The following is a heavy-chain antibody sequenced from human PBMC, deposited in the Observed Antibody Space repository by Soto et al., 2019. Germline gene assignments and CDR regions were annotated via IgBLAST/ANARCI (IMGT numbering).Heavy chain of an antibody. CDR2: IKQDGSEK. Sequence: GGSLRLSCAASGFTFSSYWMSWVRQAPGKGLEWVANIKQDGSEKYYVDSVKGRFTISRDNAKNSRYLQMNSLRAEDTAVYYCARDRRMYYDILTGYYIRSDDAFDIWGQGTMVTVSS. CDR1: GFTFSSYW. D-gene: IGHD3-9*01. CDR3: ARDRRMYYDILTGYYIRSDDAFDI. J-gene: IGHJ3*02. V-gene: IGHV3-7*01.